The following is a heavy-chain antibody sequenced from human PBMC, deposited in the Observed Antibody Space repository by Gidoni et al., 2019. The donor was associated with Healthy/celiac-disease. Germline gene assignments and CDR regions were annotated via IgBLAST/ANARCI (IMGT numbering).Heavy chain of an antibody. CDR2: ISYDGSNK. CDR3: AKEESDKYDILTGYYIYYFDY. D-gene: IGHD3-9*01. J-gene: IGHJ4*02. CDR1: GFTFSNYG. V-gene: IGHV3-30*18. Sequence: HVQLVESGGGVVQPGRSLRLSCAASGFTFSNYGMPWVRQAPGKGLEWVAVISYDGSNKYYADSVKGRFTISRDNSKNTLYLQMNSLRAEDTAVYYCAKEESDKYDILTGYYIYYFDYWGQGTLVTVSS.